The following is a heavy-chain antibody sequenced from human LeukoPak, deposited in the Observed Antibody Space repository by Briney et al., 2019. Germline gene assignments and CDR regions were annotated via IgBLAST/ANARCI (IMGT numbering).Heavy chain of an antibody. J-gene: IGHJ4*02. CDR2: ISGDGRNK. D-gene: IGHD4-17*01. CDR3: AKRPSDYGDYVTYFDY. Sequence: GGSLRLSCAASGFSFISYGMHWVRQAPGKGLEWVGVISGDGRNKKYADSVKGRFTISRDNSKDTLYLQMNSLRDEDTAVYYCAKRPSDYGDYVTYFDYWGQGTLVTVSS. V-gene: IGHV3-30*18. CDR1: GFSFISYG.